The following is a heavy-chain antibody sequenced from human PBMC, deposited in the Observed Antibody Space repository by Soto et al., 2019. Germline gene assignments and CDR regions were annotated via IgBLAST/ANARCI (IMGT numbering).Heavy chain of an antibody. J-gene: IGHJ5*02. CDR1: GFTFSSYW. CDR2: IKQDGSEK. Sequence: EVQLVESGGGLVQPGGSLRLSCAASGFTFSSYWMSWVRQAPGKGLEWVANIKQDGSEKYYVDSVKGRFTISRDNAKNSLYLQMNGRRAEDTAVYYCAREEADSSADLIDPWGQGTLVTVSS. CDR3: AREEADSSADLIDP. D-gene: IGHD6-19*01. V-gene: IGHV3-7*01.